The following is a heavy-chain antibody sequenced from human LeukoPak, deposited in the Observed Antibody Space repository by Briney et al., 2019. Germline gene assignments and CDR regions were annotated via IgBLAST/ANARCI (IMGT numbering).Heavy chain of an antibody. J-gene: IGHJ4*02. V-gene: IGHV3-21*01. CDR2: ISSSSSYI. CDR3: ARVGYDYPFDY. D-gene: IGHD5-12*01. Sequence: VGSLRLSCAASGFTFSSYWMSWVRQAPGKGLEWVSSISSSSSYIYYADSVKGRFTISRDNAKNSLYLQMNSLRAEDTAVYYCARVGYDYPFDYWGQGTLVTVSS. CDR1: GFTFSSYW.